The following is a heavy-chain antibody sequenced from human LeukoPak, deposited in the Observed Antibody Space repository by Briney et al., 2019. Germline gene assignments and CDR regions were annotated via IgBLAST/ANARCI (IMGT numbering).Heavy chain of an antibody. V-gene: IGHV3-23*01. J-gene: IGHJ4*02. CDR3: AKELCLGGTPVSMPVDF. D-gene: IGHD1-26*01. Sequence: QPGGSLRLSCAASRLTFSNYGLSWGRQAPGKGLEGVSSISVSGDSIYYGVSVGCRFTISRDNSQTTLYLQMHSLAAEDTAVYSCAKELCLGGTPVSMPVDFWGQGTLVTVSS. CDR2: ISVSGDSI. CDR1: RLTFSNYG.